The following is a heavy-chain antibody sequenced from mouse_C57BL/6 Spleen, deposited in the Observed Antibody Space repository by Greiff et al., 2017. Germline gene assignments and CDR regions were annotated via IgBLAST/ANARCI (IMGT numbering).Heavy chain of an antibody. V-gene: IGHV1-42*01. J-gene: IGHJ4*01. CDR2: INPSTGGT. CDR1: GYSFTGYY. D-gene: IGHD2-4*01. CDR3: ARADYGGRYDATDY. Sequence: EVQLQQSGPELVKPGASVKISCKASGYSFTGYYMNWVKQSPEKSLEWIGEINPSTGGTTYNQKFKAKATLTVDKSSSTAYMQLKSLTSEDSAVYYCARADYGGRYDATDYWGQGTSVTVSS.